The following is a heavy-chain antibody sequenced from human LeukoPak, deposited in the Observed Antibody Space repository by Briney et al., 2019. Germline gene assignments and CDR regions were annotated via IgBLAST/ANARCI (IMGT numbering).Heavy chain of an antibody. CDR2: IYYSGST. J-gene: IGHJ4*02. CDR3: ARRSRGVDDYGGSLDY. CDR1: GGSISSSSYY. V-gene: IGHV4-39*01. Sequence: SETLSLTCTVSGGSISSSSYYWGWIRQPPGKGLEWIGSIYYSGSTYYNPSLKSRVTISVDTSKNQFSLKLSSVTATDTAVYYCARRSRGVDDYGGSLDYWGQGTLVTVSS. D-gene: IGHD4-23*01.